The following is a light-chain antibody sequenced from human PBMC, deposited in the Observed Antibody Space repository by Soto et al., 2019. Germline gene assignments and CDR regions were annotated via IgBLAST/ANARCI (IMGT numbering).Light chain of an antibody. V-gene: IGLV1-47*01. Sequence: QLVLTQPPSTSGTPGQGVTISCSGSSSNIGSNYVYWYQQLPGTSPKLLIYKNNQRPSGVPDRFSGSKSGTSASLAISGLRSEDEADYYCAAWDDSLSGHVVFGGGTKLTVL. CDR1: SSNIGSNY. J-gene: IGLJ2*01. CDR3: AAWDDSLSGHVV. CDR2: KNN.